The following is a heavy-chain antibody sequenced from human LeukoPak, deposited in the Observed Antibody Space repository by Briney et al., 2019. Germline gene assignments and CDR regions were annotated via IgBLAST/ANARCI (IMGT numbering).Heavy chain of an antibody. CDR2: INPNSGGT. J-gene: IGHJ4*02. D-gene: IGHD4-11*01. Sequence: ASVKVSCKASGYTFTGHYMHWVRQAPGQGLEWMGWINPNSGGTNYAQKFQGRVTMTRDTSISTAYMELSRLRSDDTAVYYCARVASYSNYFDYWGQGTLVTVSS. V-gene: IGHV1-2*02. CDR3: ARVASYSNYFDY. CDR1: GYTFTGHY.